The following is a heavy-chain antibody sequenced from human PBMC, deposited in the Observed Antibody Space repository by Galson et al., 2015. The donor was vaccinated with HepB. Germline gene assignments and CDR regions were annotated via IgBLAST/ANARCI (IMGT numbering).Heavy chain of an antibody. CDR2: IGGYNGHT. CDR3: ARDHCSGGSCPREDWFDP. Sequence: SCKASGYSFSSYGISWVRQAPGLGLEWMGRIGGYNGHTNYAQKFQARVTMTTDTSTSTAYMELRSLRSDDTAVYYCARDHCSGGSCPREDWFDPWGQGALVTVSS. D-gene: IGHD2-15*01. CDR1: GYSFSSYG. V-gene: IGHV1-18*01. J-gene: IGHJ5*02.